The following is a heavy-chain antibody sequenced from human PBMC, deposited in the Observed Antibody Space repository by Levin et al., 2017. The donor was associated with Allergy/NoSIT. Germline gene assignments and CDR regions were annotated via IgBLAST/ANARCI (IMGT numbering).Heavy chain of an antibody. CDR2: MKEDGYNK. Sequence: PGGSLRLSCAASGFTLSSHWMTWVRQAPGNGLEWVASMKEDGYNKYYVDSVKGRFTISRDNTKNSLYLQMNSLRAEDTAVYYCARDDYYYYMDVWGKGTTVTVSS. CDR1: GFTLSSHW. J-gene: IGHJ6*03. CDR3: ARDDYYYYMDV. V-gene: IGHV3-7*04.